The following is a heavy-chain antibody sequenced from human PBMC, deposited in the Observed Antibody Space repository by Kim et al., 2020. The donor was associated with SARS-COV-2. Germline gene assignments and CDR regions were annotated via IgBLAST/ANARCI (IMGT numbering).Heavy chain of an antibody. Sequence: SVKVSCQASGGTFSSYAISWVRQAPGQGLEWMGRIIPILGIANYAQKFQGRVTITADKSTSTAYMELSSLRSEDTAVYYCARQANAFDIWGQGTMVTVS. V-gene: IGHV1-69*04. J-gene: IGHJ3*02. CDR2: IIPILGIA. CDR1: GGTFSSYA. CDR3: ARQANAFDI.